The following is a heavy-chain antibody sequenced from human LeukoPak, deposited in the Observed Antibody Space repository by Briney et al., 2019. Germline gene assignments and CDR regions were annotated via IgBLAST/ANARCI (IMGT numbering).Heavy chain of an antibody. V-gene: IGHV3-33*01. CDR2: IWYDGSNK. J-gene: IGHJ4*02. CDR1: GFTFSSYG. D-gene: IGHD1-26*01. Sequence: PGGSLRLSCAASGFTFSSYGMHWVRQAPGKGLEWVAVIWYDGSNKYYADSVKGRFTISRDNPKNTLYLQMNSLRAEDTAVYYCARDGWELLTGEVPFDYWGQGTLVTVSS. CDR3: ARDGWELLTGEVPFDY.